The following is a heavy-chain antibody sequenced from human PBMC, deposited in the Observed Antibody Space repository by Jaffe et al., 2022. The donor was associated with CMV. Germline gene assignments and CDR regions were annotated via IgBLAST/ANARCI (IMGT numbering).Heavy chain of an antibody. J-gene: IGHJ6*02. V-gene: IGHV3-30*18. CDR2: ISFDLRNK. Sequence: QVQLVESGGGVVQPGGSLRLSCAASGLTFSNYAMHWVRQAPGGGLEWVAVISFDLRNKFYAESVKGRFTISRDNSKNTLYLQLNSLRPEDTAVYYCAKDWQPVPHYFYAMDVWGQGTTVTVSS. D-gene: IGHD6-13*01. CDR3: AKDWQPVPHYFYAMDV. CDR1: GLTFSNYA.